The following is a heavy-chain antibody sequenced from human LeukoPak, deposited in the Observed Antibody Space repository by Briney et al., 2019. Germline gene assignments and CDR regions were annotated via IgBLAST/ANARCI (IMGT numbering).Heavy chain of an antibody. CDR1: GFTFSSYA. CDR3: AKDPEIVVVPAANLFDY. CDR2: ISGSGGST. D-gene: IGHD2-2*01. J-gene: IGHJ4*02. Sequence: GGSLRRSCAASGFTFSSYAMSWVRQAPGKGLEGVSAISGSGGSTYYADSVKGRFTISRDNSKNTLYLQMNSLRAEDTAVYYCAKDPEIVVVPAANLFDYWGQGTLVTVSS. V-gene: IGHV3-23*01.